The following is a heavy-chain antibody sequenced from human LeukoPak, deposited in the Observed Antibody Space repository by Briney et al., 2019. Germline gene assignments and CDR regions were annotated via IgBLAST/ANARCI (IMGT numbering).Heavy chain of an antibody. Sequence: GGSLRLSCAGSGFTFSNYWIHWVRQAPGKGLVWASRVSSDGTSTFYADSVKDRFTISRDNAKNTLYLQMNSPRAEDTAVYYCARDFGPSRRAFDIWGQGTLVTVSS. CDR2: VSSDGTST. CDR1: GFTFSNYW. J-gene: IGHJ3*02. CDR3: ARDFGPSRRAFDI. V-gene: IGHV3-74*01. D-gene: IGHD3-10*01.